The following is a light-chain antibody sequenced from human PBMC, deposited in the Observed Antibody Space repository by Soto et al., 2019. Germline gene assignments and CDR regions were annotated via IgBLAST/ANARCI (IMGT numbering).Light chain of an antibody. CDR1: SSDVGGYDY. CDR2: EVT. CDR3: SSYARGNEV. V-gene: IGLV2-8*01. J-gene: IGLJ1*01. Sequence: QSALTQPPSASGSPGQSVTISCTGTSSDVGGYDYVSWYQQHPGKAPKLMIYEVTKRPSGVPDRFSGSKSGNTASLTVSGLQAEDEADYYCSSYARGNEVFGTGTKLTVL.